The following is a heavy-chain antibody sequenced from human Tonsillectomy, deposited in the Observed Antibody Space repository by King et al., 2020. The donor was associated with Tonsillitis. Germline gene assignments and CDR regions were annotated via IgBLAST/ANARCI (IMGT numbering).Heavy chain of an antibody. Sequence: VQLVESGGAWVQPWGSLRLSCAASGFAFSSYAMSWVRQAPGKGPEWVSAITDSGSKTYYADSVEGRLTISRDNSKNTLYLQMNSLRAEDTAIYYCARGSWGVGPYYGMDVWGRGTTVTVSS. CDR3: ARGSWGVGPYYGMDV. CDR1: GFAFSSYA. CDR2: ITDSGSKT. V-gene: IGHV3-23*04. J-gene: IGHJ6*02. D-gene: IGHD1-26*01.